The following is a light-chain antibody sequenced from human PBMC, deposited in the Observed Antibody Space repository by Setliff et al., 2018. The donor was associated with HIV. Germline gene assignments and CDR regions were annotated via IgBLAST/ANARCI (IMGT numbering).Light chain of an antibody. V-gene: IGLV2-14*03. Sequence: QSVLIQPASVSGSPGQSVTVSCTGTGSDVGSYDFVSWYQQLPGKAPKLLIYDVSDRPSGVSHRFSGSKSGNTASLTISGLQSEDEADYYCASYSPNDLGVFGTGTKGTVL. CDR2: DVS. CDR1: GSDVGSYDF. J-gene: IGLJ1*01. CDR3: ASYSPNDLGV.